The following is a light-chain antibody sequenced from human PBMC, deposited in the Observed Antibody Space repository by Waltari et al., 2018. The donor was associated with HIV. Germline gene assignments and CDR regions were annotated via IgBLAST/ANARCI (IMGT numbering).Light chain of an antibody. CDR1: SSNIGSNY. CDR3: AAWDDSLSGRV. CDR2: RNN. Sequence: QSVMTQSPSASGIPGQGVTIPCSVSSSNIGSNYVFWYQQLPGTAPKLLIYRNNQPPSGVPDRFSGSKSGTSASLAISGLRSEDEADYYCAAWDDSLSGRVFGGGTKLTVL. J-gene: IGLJ3*02. V-gene: IGLV1-47*01.